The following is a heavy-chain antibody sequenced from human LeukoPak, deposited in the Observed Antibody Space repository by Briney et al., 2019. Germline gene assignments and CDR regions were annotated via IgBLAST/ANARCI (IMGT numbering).Heavy chain of an antibody. CDR3: ARSPAIFPPPLDY. D-gene: IGHD3-9*01. CDR1: GFTFSSYE. V-gene: IGHV3-48*03. Sequence: PGGSLRLSCAASGFTFSSYEMNWVRQAPGKGLEWVSYISSSGSTIYYADSVKGRFTISRDNAKNSLYLQMNSLRAEDTAVYYCARSPAIFPPPLDYWGQGTLVTVSS. CDR2: ISSSGSTI. J-gene: IGHJ4*02.